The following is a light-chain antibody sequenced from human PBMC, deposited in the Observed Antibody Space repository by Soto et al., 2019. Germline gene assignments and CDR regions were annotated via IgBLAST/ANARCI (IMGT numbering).Light chain of an antibody. CDR2: RNK. J-gene: IGLJ2*01. CDR3: AAWDDSRRGVV. CDR1: SSNIGSNY. Sequence: QSVLTQPPSAAGTPGQRVTISCSGSSSNIGSNYVYWYQQLPGTAPKLLIYRNKQRPSGVPDRFSGSKSGTSASLAISGLRSEDEADYYCAAWDDSRRGVVFGGGTKLTVL. V-gene: IGLV1-47*01.